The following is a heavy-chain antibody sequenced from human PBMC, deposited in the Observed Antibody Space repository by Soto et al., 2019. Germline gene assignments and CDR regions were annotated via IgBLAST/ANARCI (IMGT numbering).Heavy chain of an antibody. V-gene: IGHV3-30*18. D-gene: IGHD4-4*01. CDR2: ISYDGSNK. Sequence: GGSLRLSGAASGFSFSSYGMHWVRQAPGKGLEWVAVISYDGSNKYYADSVQSRFTISRDNSKNTLNLQMNSLRVEDTAVYFCAKETSVSFFAYYYYGMDVWGQGTTVTVSS. J-gene: IGHJ6*02. CDR3: AKETSVSFFAYYYYGMDV. CDR1: GFSFSSYG.